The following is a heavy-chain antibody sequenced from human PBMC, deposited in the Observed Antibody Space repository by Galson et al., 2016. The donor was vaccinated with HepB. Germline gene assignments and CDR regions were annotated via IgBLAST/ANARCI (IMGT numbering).Heavy chain of an antibody. CDR2: IKSKTDGGTT. V-gene: IGHV3-15*01. Sequence: APGKGLEWVGRIKSKTDGGTTDYAAPVKGRFSISRDDSKNTLYLQMNSLKTEDTAVYYCRYGMDVWGQGTTVTVSS. J-gene: IGHJ6*02. CDR3: RYGMDV.